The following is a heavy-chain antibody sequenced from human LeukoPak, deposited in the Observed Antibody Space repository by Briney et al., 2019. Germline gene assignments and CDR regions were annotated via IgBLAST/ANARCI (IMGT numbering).Heavy chain of an antibody. V-gene: IGHV1-18*01. J-gene: IGHJ4*02. Sequence: ASVKVSCKASGYTFTSYGISWVRRAPGQGLEWMGWISAYNGNTNYAQKLQGRVTMTTDTSTSTAYMELRSLRSDDTAVYYCARGRAYYDILTGYYTYFDYWGQGTLVTVSS. CDR3: ARGRAYYDILTGYYTYFDY. CDR2: ISAYNGNT. CDR1: GYTFTSYG. D-gene: IGHD3-9*01.